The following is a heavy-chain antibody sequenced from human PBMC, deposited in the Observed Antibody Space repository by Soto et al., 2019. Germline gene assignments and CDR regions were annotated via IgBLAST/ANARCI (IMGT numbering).Heavy chain of an antibody. D-gene: IGHD2-2*01. CDR1: GDSLSGYY. Sequence: SETLSLTCTVSGDSLSGYYWSWIRQTPGKGLEWIGYFYSSGSPHHNPSLKSRVTISEDRSKNQFYLKLSSVTAADTAVYYCVRQGYGRVPSVVDVWGQENTLTISS. CDR3: VRQGYGRVPSVVDV. CDR2: FYSSGSP. V-gene: IGHV4-59*01. J-gene: IGHJ6*02.